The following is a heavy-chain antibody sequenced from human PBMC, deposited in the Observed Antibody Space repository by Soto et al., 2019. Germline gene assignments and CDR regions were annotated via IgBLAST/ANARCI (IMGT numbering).Heavy chain of an antibody. J-gene: IGHJ5*02. CDR1: GGTFSSYA. CDR2: IVPIFGTA. CDR3: ARVRGYYDSRGYLPHCFDP. Sequence: SVKVSCKASGGTFSSYAISWVRQAPGQGLEWMGGIVPIFGTANYAQKFQGRVTITADESTSTAYMERSSLRSEDTAVYYCARVRGYYDSRGYLPHCFDPWGQGTLVTVSS. D-gene: IGHD3-22*01. V-gene: IGHV1-69*13.